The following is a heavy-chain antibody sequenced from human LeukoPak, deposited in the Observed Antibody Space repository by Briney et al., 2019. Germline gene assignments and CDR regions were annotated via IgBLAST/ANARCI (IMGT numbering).Heavy chain of an antibody. CDR3: AKELRFLEWPQYNGWFDS. J-gene: IGHJ5*01. Sequence: GESLRLSCAASGFNFRSYAMSWVRQAPGKGLEWVSGISGSGDITNYADSVRGRFAISRDNSKNTVFLQMNSLRADDTAIYYCAKELRFLEWPQYNGWFDSWGQGILVSVST. CDR1: GFNFRSYA. V-gene: IGHV3-23*01. CDR2: ISGSGDIT. D-gene: IGHD3-3*01.